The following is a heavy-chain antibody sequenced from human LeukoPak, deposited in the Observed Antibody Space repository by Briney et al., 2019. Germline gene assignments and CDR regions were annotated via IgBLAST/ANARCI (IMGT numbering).Heavy chain of an antibody. CDR3: ARGGVGGIVATTLNWFDP. CDR2: ISAYNGNT. Sequence: VASVKVSCKASGYTFTSYGISWERQAPGQGLEWMGRISAYNGNTNYAQRLQGRVTMTTDTSTSTAYMELRSLRSDDTAVYYCARGGVGGIVATTLNWFDPWGQGTLVTVSS. J-gene: IGHJ5*02. CDR1: GYTFTSYG. V-gene: IGHV1-18*01. D-gene: IGHD5-12*01.